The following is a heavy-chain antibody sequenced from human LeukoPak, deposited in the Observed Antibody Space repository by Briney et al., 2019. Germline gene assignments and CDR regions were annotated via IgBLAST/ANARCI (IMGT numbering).Heavy chain of an antibody. CDR1: GGTFSSYA. D-gene: IGHD6-13*01. CDR3: AREVAAAGYNWFDP. Sequence: SVEVSCKASGGTFSSYAISWVRQATGQGLEWMGGIIPIFGTANYAQKFQGRVTITADESTSTAYMELSSLRSEDTAVYYCAREVAAAGYNWFDPWGQGTLVTVSS. CDR2: IIPIFGTA. V-gene: IGHV1-69*13. J-gene: IGHJ5*02.